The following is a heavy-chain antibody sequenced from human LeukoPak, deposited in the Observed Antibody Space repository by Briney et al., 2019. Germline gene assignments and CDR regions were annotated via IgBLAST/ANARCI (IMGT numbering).Heavy chain of an antibody. Sequence: GGSLRLSCAASGFTFSSNAMHWVRQAPGKGLEWVAIISYDGSNKYYADSVKGRFTISRDNAKNSLYLQMNNLRAEDTAVYYCARGGDNYGYIFDYWGQGTLVTVSS. J-gene: IGHJ4*02. D-gene: IGHD5-18*01. CDR3: ARGGDNYGYIFDY. CDR1: GFTFSSNA. V-gene: IGHV3-30*04. CDR2: ISYDGSNK.